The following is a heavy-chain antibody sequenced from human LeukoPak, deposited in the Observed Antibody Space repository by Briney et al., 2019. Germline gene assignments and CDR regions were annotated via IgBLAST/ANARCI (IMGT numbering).Heavy chain of an antibody. J-gene: IGHJ4*02. CDR2: INGKRGDT. CDR1: GFTFTDHY. Sequence: GASVKVSCKASGFTFTDHYMHWVRQAPGQGLEWMGWINGKRGDTNYAQNFQDRVTMTRDTSTSTVYMELSRLTVDDTAVYYCARDHDWGDDYWGQGTLVTVSS. D-gene: IGHD7-27*01. CDR3: ARDHDWGDDY. V-gene: IGHV1-2*02.